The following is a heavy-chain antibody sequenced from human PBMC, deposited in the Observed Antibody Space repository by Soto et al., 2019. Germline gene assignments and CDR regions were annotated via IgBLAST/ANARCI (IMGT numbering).Heavy chain of an antibody. D-gene: IGHD3-10*01. CDR3: ARIGDYGSGSYPYFDY. CDR2: IYPGDSDS. CDR1: GYSFTTYW. Sequence: PGESLKISCKGSGYSFTTYWIGWVHQMPGKGLEWMGIIYPGDSDSRYSPSFQGQVTISVDKSITTAYLQWSSLKASDTAMYYCARIGDYGSGSYPYFDYWGQGTLVTVSS. V-gene: IGHV5-51*07. J-gene: IGHJ4*02.